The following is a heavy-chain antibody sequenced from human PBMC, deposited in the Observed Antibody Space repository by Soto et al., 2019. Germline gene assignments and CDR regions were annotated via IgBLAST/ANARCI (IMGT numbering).Heavy chain of an antibody. V-gene: IGHV1-46*01. J-gene: IGHJ4*02. CDR3: ARVAFGSSGYPTHFDY. Sequence: ASVKVSCKASGYTFTSYYMHWARQAPGQGLEWMGIINPSGGSTSYAQKFQGRVTMTRDTSTSTVYMELSSLRSEDTAVYYCARVAFGSSGYPTHFDYWGQGTLVTVSS. D-gene: IGHD3-22*01. CDR2: INPSGGST. CDR1: GYTFTSYY.